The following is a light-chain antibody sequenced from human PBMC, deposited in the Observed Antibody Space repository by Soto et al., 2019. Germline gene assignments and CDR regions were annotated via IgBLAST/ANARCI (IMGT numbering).Light chain of an antibody. CDR2: AAS. CDR1: QSITSY. Sequence: DIQMTQSPSSLSASVGDRVPITCRASQSITSYLNWYQQKPGKAPQLLIYAASSLQSGVPSRFSGSGSGTDFTLTISSLQPEDFATYFCQQSYTTPWTFGQGTKVEVK. CDR3: QQSYTTPWT. V-gene: IGKV1-39*01. J-gene: IGKJ1*01.